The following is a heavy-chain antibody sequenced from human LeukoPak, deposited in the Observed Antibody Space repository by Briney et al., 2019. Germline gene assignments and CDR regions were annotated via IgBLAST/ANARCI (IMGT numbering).Heavy chain of an antibody. CDR1: GFTFSSYW. V-gene: IGHV3-74*01. Sequence: GGSLRLSCAASGFTFSSYWMHWVRQAPGKGLVWVSRINSDGSSTIYADSVKGRFTISRDNAKNTLYLQMNSLRAEDTAVYYCARDLLPYSSSWEYNWFDPWGQGTLVTVSS. J-gene: IGHJ5*02. CDR3: ARDLLPYSSSWEYNWFDP. CDR2: INSDGSST. D-gene: IGHD6-13*01.